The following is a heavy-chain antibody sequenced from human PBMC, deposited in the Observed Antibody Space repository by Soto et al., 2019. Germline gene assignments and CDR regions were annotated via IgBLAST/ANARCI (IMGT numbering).Heavy chain of an antibody. D-gene: IGHD1-26*01. CDR2: ISSSSSYI. Sequence: GSLRLSCAASVFTFSSYHMNCVRQAPGKGLEWVSSISSSSSYIYYADSVKGRFTISRDNAKNSLFLQMNSLRAEDTAVYYCAKDGSGSHWPFDYWGQGTLVTVSS. CDR3: AKDGSGSHWPFDY. J-gene: IGHJ4*02. V-gene: IGHV3-21*01. CDR1: VFTFSSYH.